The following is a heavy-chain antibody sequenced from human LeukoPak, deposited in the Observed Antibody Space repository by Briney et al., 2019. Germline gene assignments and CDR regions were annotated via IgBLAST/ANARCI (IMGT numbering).Heavy chain of an antibody. D-gene: IGHD3-10*01. CDR1: GFTFSSYA. CDR3: AKGGGSGSYSRIDY. Sequence: GGSLRLSCAASGFTFSSYAMSWVRQAPGKGLEWVSSISGSGGRTYYADSAKGRSTISRDNSKNTLYLQMNTLRVDYTAVYYCAKGGGSGSYSRIDYWGQGTLVTVSS. J-gene: IGHJ4*02. CDR2: ISGSGGRT. V-gene: IGHV3-23*01.